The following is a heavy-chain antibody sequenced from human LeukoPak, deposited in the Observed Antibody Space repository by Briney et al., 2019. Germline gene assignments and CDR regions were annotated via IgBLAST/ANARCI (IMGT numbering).Heavy chain of an antibody. V-gene: IGHV3-74*01. CDR1: GFTFSGYW. CDR3: AAVGATETHFDY. J-gene: IGHJ4*02. Sequence: GGSLRLSCAASGFTFSGYWMHWVRQAPGKGLVWVSRINTDGSSISYADSVKGRFTISRDNAKNTLYLQMNSLRAEDTAVYYCAAVGATETHFDYWGQGTLDSVSS. D-gene: IGHD1-26*01. CDR2: INTDGSSI.